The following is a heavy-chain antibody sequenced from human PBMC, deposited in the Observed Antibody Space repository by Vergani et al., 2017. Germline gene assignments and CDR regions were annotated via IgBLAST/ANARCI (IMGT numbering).Heavy chain of an antibody. V-gene: IGHV4-39*07. J-gene: IGHJ4*02. CDR1: GGSISSSSYY. Sequence: QLQLQESGPGLVKPSETLSLTCTVSGGSISSSSYYWGWIRQPPGKGLEWIGSIYYSGSTYYNPSLKSRVPISVDTSKNQFSLKLSSVTAADTAVYYCASTTRRDGYNFDYWGQGTLVTVSS. CDR2: IYYSGST. D-gene: IGHD5-24*01. CDR3: ASTTRRDGYNFDY.